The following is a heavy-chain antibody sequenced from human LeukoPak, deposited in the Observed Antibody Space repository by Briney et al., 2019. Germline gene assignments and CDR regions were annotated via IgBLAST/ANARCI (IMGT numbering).Heavy chain of an antibody. CDR1: GGSISSSSYY. V-gene: IGHV4-39*07. D-gene: IGHD6-13*01. CDR2: IYYSGST. Sequence: ASETLSLTCTVSGGSISSSSYYWGWIRQPPGKGLEWIGSIYYSGSTYYNPSLKSRVTISVDTSKNQFSLKLSSVTAADTAVYYCARQTYSSSPPNWFDPWGQGTLVTVSS. CDR3: ARQTYSSSPPNWFDP. J-gene: IGHJ5*02.